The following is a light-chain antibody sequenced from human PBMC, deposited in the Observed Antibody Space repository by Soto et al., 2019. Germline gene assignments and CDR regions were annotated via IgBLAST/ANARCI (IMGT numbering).Light chain of an antibody. Sequence: DIVMTQSPDSLALSLGERATINCKSSQSPLYYSNNKNYFAWYQQKPGQPPKLLIYWASTRESGVPDRFSGSGSGTDFTLTITSLQAEDVAIYYCQQYYSTPWTFGQGTKVEIK. CDR3: QQYYSTPWT. CDR1: QSPLYYSNNKNY. CDR2: WAS. V-gene: IGKV4-1*01. J-gene: IGKJ1*01.